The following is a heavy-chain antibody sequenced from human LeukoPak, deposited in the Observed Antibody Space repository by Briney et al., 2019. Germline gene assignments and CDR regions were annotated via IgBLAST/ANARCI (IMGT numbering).Heavy chain of an antibody. J-gene: IGHJ5*02. CDR1: GGSISSSSYY. Sequence: SETLSLTCTVSGGSISSSSYYWGWIRQPPGKGLEWIGSIYYGGSTYYNPSLKSRVTISVDTSKNQFSLKLSSVTAADTAVYYCAREFLGIVGARGQVDWFDPWGQGTLVTVSS. CDR3: AREFLGIVGARGQVDWFDP. D-gene: IGHD1-26*01. CDR2: IYYGGST. V-gene: IGHV4-39*07.